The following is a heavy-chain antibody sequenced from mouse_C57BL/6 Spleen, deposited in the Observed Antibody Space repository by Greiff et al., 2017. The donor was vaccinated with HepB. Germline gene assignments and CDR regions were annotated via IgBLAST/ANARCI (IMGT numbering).Heavy chain of an antibody. Sequence: EVQLVESGGGLVKPGGSLKLSCAASGFTFSSYAMSWVLLTPEKRLEWVATISDGGSYTYYPDNVKGRFTISRDNAKNNLYLQMSHLKSEDTAMYYCAREEAGGNYDAYWGQGTLVTVSA. CDR1: GFTFSSYA. D-gene: IGHD2-1*01. V-gene: IGHV5-4*01. CDR2: ISDGGSYT. CDR3: AREEAGGNYDAY. J-gene: IGHJ3*01.